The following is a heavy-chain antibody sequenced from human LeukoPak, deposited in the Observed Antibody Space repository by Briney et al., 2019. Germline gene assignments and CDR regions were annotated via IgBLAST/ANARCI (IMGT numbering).Heavy chain of an antibody. D-gene: IGHD3-10*01. J-gene: IGHJ3*02. CDR1: GFSVSNNY. CDR2: IYSGGGT. V-gene: IGHV3-53*01. CDR3: ARGNYYGSGSYYTLLNGAFDI. Sequence: GGSLRLSCAASGFSVSNNYMIWVRQAPGKGLEWVSIIYSGGGTYYADSVKGRFTISRDNAKISLYLQMNSLRAEDTAVYYCARGNYYGSGSYYTLLNGAFDIWGQGTMVTVSS.